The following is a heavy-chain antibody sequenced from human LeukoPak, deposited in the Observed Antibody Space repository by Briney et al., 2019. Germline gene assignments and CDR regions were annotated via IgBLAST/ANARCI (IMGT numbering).Heavy chain of an antibody. CDR2: INPSGGST. Sequence: ASVKVSCKASGYTFTSYYMHWVRQAPGQGLEWMGIINPSGGSTSYAQEFQGRVTMTRDTSMSTVYMELSSLRSEDRAVYYCARDRRGYSYGRYYYYYGMDVWGQGTTVTVSS. V-gene: IGHV1-46*01. D-gene: IGHD5-18*01. J-gene: IGHJ6*02. CDR1: GYTFTSYY. CDR3: ARDRRGYSYGRYYYYYGMDV.